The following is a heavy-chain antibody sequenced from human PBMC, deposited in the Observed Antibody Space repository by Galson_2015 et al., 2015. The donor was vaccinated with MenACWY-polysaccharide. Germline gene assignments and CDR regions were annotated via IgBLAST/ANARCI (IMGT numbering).Heavy chain of an antibody. V-gene: IGHV3-7*01. CDR3: ARDILGGSNWYEWLDY. CDR2: IKQVGSEK. J-gene: IGHJ4*01. D-gene: IGHD6-13*01. CDR1: GFTFSKYW. Sequence: SLRLSCAASGFTFSKYWMSWVRQAPGKGLEWVANIKQVGSEKYYVDSVKGRFTISRDNARNSLYLQMNTLRAEDTAVYYCARDILGGSNWYEWLDYWGHGTLVTVSS.